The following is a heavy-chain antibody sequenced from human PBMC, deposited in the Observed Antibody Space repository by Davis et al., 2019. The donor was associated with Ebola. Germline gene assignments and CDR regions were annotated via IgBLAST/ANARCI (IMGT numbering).Heavy chain of an antibody. CDR3: ARDNVRWSSHEPFDY. D-gene: IGHD1-26*01. J-gene: IGHJ4*02. CDR1: GFTFSSYS. Sequence: GESLKISCAASGFTFSSYSMNWVRQAPGKGLEWVSYISSSSSTIYYADPVKGRFTISRDNAKNSLYLQMNSLRDEDTAVYYCARDNVRWSSHEPFDYWGQGTLVTVSS. CDR2: ISSSSSTI. V-gene: IGHV3-48*02.